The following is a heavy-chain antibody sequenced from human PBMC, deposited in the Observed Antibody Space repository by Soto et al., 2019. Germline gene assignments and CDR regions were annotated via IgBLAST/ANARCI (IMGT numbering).Heavy chain of an antibody. CDR1: GYIFVNYG. J-gene: IGHJ6*02. V-gene: IGHV1-18*01. CDR3: AMVDNYVTPTPQDV. D-gene: IGHD3-16*01. CDR2: LSPYTGDT. Sequence: QVQLVQSGDEMKKPGASVRVSCKASGYIFVNYGIAWVRQAPGQGLEWMGWLSPYTGDTHSASKVQGRLTITTDTSTSTAYMDLGSLTSDDTAVYYCAMVDNYVTPTPQDVWGQGTTVTVSS.